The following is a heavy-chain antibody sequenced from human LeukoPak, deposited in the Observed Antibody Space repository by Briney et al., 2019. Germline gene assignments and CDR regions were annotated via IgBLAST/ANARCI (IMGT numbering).Heavy chain of an antibody. CDR1: GFTFSDNY. J-gene: IGHJ5*02. V-gene: IGHV3-11*01. CDR3: ARGPLTWFEP. CDR2: ISSGGTTI. Sequence: GGSLRLSCAASGFTFSDNYLSWIRQAPGKGLEWVSYISSGGTTIYYADSVKGRFTISRDNAKKSLYLQMNRLTTEDTAVYYCARGPLTWFEPWGQGTLVTVSS.